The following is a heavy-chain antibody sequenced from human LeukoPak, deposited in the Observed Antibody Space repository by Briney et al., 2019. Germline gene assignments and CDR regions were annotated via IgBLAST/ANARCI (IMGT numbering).Heavy chain of an antibody. V-gene: IGHV4-39*07. J-gene: IGHJ4*02. CDR2: IYYSGST. CDR3: ARDLSHNCGGDCDDDY. CDR1: GGSISSSSYY. Sequence: PSETLPLTCTVSGGSISSSSYYWGWIRQPPGKGLEWIGSIYYSGSTYYNPSLKSRVTISVDKSKNQFSLKLSSVTAADTAVYYCARDLSHNCGGDCDDDYWGQGTQVTVSS. D-gene: IGHD2-21*02.